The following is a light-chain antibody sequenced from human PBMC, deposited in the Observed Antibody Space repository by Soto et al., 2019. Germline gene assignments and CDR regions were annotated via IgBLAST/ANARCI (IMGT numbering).Light chain of an antibody. Sequence: QSALTQPASVSGSPGQSITISCTGTSSDVGGYNYVSWYQQHPGKAPKLMIYDVSNRRSGVSNRFSGSKSGNTASLTISGLQAQDEDDYYCSSYTSSSTLGVVFGGGTKLTVL. CDR1: SSDVGGYNY. CDR3: SSYTSSSTLGVV. J-gene: IGLJ2*01. CDR2: DVS. V-gene: IGLV2-14*01.